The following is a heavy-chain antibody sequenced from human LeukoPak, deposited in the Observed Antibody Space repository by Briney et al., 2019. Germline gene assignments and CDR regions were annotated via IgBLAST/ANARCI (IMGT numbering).Heavy chain of an antibody. CDR3: ARAGYDFWSGYYRLYNWFDP. D-gene: IGHD3-3*01. Sequence: GASVKVSCKASGCTFTSYGISWVRQAPGQGLERMGWISGYNGNTNYAQKLQGRVTMTTDTSTSTACMELRSLRSDDTAVYYCARAGYDFWSGYYRLYNWFDPWGQGTLVTVSS. V-gene: IGHV1-18*01. CDR1: GCTFTSYG. CDR2: ISGYNGNT. J-gene: IGHJ5*02.